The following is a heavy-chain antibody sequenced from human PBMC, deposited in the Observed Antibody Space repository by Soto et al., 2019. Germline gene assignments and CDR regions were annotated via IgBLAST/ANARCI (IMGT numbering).Heavy chain of an antibody. D-gene: IGHD2-2*01. CDR2: IIPIFGTA. J-gene: IGHJ6*02. CDR1: VGTFSSYA. CDR3: ARDNCSSTSCYVMFGYYYYGMDV. Sequence: ASVKVSCKASVGTFSSYAISGVRQAPGQGGDGMGWIIPIFGTANYAQKFQGRVTNTADESTSTAYMELSSLRSEDTAVYYCARDNCSSTSCYVMFGYYYYGMDVWGQGTTVTVSS. V-gene: IGHV1-69*13.